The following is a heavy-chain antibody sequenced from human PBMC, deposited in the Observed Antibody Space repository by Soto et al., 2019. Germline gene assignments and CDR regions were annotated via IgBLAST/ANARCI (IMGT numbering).Heavy chain of an antibody. CDR1: GGSISSGGYY. CDR3: ARAPITIFGVVIKFDY. CDR2: IYYSGST. Sequence: SETLSLTCTVSGGSISSGGYYWSWIRQHPGKGLEWIGYIYYSGSTYYNPSLKSRVTISVDTSKNQFSLKLSSVTAADTAVYYCARAPITIFGVVIKFDYSGQATLVTVSS. D-gene: IGHD3-3*01. V-gene: IGHV4-31*03. J-gene: IGHJ4*02.